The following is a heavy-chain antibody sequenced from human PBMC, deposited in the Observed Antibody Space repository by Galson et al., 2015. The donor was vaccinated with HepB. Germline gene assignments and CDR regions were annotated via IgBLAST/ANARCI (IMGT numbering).Heavy chain of an antibody. CDR1: GLTFSTYS. CDR3: ATRHCSDGVCTFDD. V-gene: IGHV3-21*01. CDR2: ISRSGSSR. D-gene: IGHD2-8*01. J-gene: IGHJ4*02. Sequence: SLRLSCAASGLTFSTYSMSWVRQAAGEGLEWVSSISRSGSSRYYADSVRGLFTISRDNAENSLYLQMNRLTAEDTAVYYCATRHCSDGVCTFDDWGKETLVTVSS.